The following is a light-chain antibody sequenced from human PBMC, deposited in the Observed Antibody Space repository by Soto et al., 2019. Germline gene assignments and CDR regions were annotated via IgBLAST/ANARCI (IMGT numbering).Light chain of an antibody. Sequence: DIQMTQSPSTLSASVGDRVTITCRASQSISTWLAWYQQKPGKAPKLLIYKASSLASGVPSRFSGSGSGTEFTLTISSLQPDDFATYYCQQYTSYPYTFGQGTKLEIK. V-gene: IGKV1-5*03. CDR3: QQYTSYPYT. J-gene: IGKJ2*01. CDR1: QSISTW. CDR2: KAS.